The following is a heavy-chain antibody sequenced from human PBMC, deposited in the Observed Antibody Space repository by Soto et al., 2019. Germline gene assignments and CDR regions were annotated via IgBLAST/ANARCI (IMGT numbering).Heavy chain of an antibody. CDR2: ISWNSGSI. CDR3: AKDHDFWSGSSYYYYMDV. J-gene: IGHJ6*03. V-gene: IGHV3-9*01. Sequence: EVQLVESGGGLVQPGRSLRLSCAASGFTFDDYAMHWVRQAPGKGLEWVSGISWNSGSIGYADSVKGRFTISRDNAKNPLYLQMNSLRAEDTALYYCAKDHDFWSGSSYYYYMDVWGKGTTVTVSS. CDR1: GFTFDDYA. D-gene: IGHD3-3*01.